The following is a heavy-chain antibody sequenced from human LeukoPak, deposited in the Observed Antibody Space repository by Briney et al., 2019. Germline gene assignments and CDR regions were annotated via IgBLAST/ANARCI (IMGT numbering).Heavy chain of an antibody. CDR2: INHSGGT. V-gene: IGHV4-34*01. Sequence: SETLSLICAVYGGPFSAYYWSWFRQPPGKGLEWIGEINHSGGTNYNPSLKSRVTISVDTSKNQFSLKLTSVTAADTSVYYCDDGFLWGQGALVTVSS. D-gene: IGHD1-1*01. CDR3: DDGFL. CDR1: GGPFSAYY. J-gene: IGHJ4*02.